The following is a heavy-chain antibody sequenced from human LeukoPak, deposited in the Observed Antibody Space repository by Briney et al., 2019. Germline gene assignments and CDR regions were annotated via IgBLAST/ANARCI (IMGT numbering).Heavy chain of an antibody. V-gene: IGHV3-53*01. CDR1: GFTISDYY. CDR3: SHGRTSSGTLQHDY. Sequence: PGGSLRLSCAASGFTISDYYMSWVRQSPGKGLEWVSVLYSDGSAYYADSVKGRFTISRDNSENTLYLQMNSLRAEDTALYYCSHGRTSSGTLQHDYWGQGTLVTVSS. CDR2: LYSDGSA. J-gene: IGHJ4*02. D-gene: IGHD6-19*01.